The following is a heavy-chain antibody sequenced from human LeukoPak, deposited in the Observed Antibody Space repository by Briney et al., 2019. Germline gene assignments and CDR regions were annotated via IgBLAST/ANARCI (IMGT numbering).Heavy chain of an antibody. CDR1: GGSISSGGYY. V-gene: IGHV4-31*03. CDR3: SRDQEFYDFLTGYYHYTMDV. D-gene: IGHD3-9*01. Sequence: SETLSLTCTVPGGSISSGGYYWNWIRQHPGKGLEWIGYIYYSGSTYYNPSLKSRVTISVDTSKNQFSLKLSSVTAADTAVYYCSRDQEFYDFLTGYYHYTMDVWGQGTTVTVSS. J-gene: IGHJ6*02. CDR2: IYYSGST.